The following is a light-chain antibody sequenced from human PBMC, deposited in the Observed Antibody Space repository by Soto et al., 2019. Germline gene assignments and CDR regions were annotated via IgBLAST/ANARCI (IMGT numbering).Light chain of an antibody. CDR1: LPISNN. J-gene: IGKJ4*01. CDR3: QKYQTATCT. CDR2: AAA. Sequence: DIQMTQSPSSLSASVGDRVTITCRASLPISNNFPWYHQKLGKIPNLLLYAAATLQAGVRSRCSGSGSETDFTLTISSLEHEDVAAYYWQKYQTATCTFGGGTKVEIK. V-gene: IGKV1-27*01.